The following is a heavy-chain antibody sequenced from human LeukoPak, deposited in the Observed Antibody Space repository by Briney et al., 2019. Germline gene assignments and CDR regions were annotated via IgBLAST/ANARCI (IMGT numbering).Heavy chain of an antibody. J-gene: IGHJ4*02. CDR1: GFTFDDYA. CDR3: AKDGQQLYFDY. V-gene: IGHV3-9*01. CDR2: ISWNSGNI. Sequence: PGRSLRLSCAASGFTFDDYAMDWVRQAPGKGLEWVSGISWNSGNIGYADSVKGRFTISRDNSKNTLYLQMNSLRAEDTAVYYCAKDGQQLYFDYWGQGTLVTVSS. D-gene: IGHD6-13*01.